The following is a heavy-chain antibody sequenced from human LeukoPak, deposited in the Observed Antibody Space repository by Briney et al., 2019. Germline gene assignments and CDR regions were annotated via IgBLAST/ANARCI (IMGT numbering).Heavy chain of an antibody. V-gene: IGHV3-74*01. D-gene: IGHD6-13*01. CDR3: ARDGSSWSNWLDP. Sequence: GGSLRLSCAASGFTLTGYWMHWVRQAPGKGLVWVSRIKSDGSITSHADSMKGRFTISRDNAKNTLYLQMNSLRAEDTGVYYCARDGSSWSNWLDPWGQGTLVTVSS. J-gene: IGHJ5*02. CDR2: IKSDGSIT. CDR1: GFTLTGYW.